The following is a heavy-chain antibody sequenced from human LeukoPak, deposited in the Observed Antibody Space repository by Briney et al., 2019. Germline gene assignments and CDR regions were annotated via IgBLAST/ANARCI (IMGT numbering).Heavy chain of an antibody. V-gene: IGHV3-7*01. D-gene: IGHD6-19*01. CDR3: VFGRGWSFDM. Sequence: GGSLRLSCAASGLTFSTYWMTWALQAPGKGLEWVANIKEDDSEKYYVDSVKGRFTISGDNAKTSMYLQMNSLRAEDTAVYYCVFGRGWSFDMWGQGTTVTVSS. J-gene: IGHJ3*02. CDR2: IKEDDSEK. CDR1: GLTFSTYW.